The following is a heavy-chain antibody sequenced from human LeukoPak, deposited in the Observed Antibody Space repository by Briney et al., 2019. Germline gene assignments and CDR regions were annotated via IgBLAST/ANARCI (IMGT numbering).Heavy chain of an antibody. CDR1: GGSFSGYY. V-gene: IGHV4-34*01. CDR3: ARPSVPAAGYYYYYMDV. J-gene: IGHJ6*03. D-gene: IGHD2-2*01. Sequence: SETLSLXCAVYGGSFSGYYWRWIRQTPGKGLESIGEINHSGSTNYNPSLKSRVTISVDTSKNQFSLKLSSVTAADTAVYYCARPSVPAAGYYYYYMDVWGKGTTVTVSS. CDR2: INHSGST.